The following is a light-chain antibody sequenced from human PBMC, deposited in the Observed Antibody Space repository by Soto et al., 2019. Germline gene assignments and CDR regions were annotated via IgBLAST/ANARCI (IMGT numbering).Light chain of an antibody. Sequence: EIVMTQSPATLAVSPGDTATLSCRASQSLGGNLAWYQQKPGQAPRLLIFRASSRATGVPARSSASGSGTEFTLTISGLQSEDFVVYYCQQYSKWPPWTFGPGTKVDIK. J-gene: IGKJ1*01. CDR3: QQYSKWPPWT. CDR1: QSLGGN. V-gene: IGKV3-15*01. CDR2: RAS.